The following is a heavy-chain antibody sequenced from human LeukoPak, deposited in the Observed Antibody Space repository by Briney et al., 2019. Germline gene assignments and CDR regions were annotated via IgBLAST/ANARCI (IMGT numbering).Heavy chain of an antibody. CDR1: EFSVGSNY. V-gene: IGHV3-66*01. CDR3: ARAPPYYYDSSGYYSFDY. D-gene: IGHD3-22*01. CDR2: IYSGGST. Sequence: GGSLRLSCAASEFSVGSNYMTWVRQAPGKGLEWVSLIYSGGSTYYADSVKGRFTISRDNAKNSLYLQMNSLRAEDTAVYYCARAPPYYYDSSGYYSFDYWGRGTLVTVSS. J-gene: IGHJ4*02.